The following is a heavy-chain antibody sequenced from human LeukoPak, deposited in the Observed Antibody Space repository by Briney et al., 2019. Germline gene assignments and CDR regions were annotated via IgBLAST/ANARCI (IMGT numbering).Heavy chain of an antibody. CDR1: GGSISNYY. CDR3: ARGGYTSLAYFDY. J-gene: IGHJ4*02. Sequence: SETLSLTCTVSGGSISNYYWSWIRQPAGKGLEWIGRIYTSGSTNYNPSLKSRVTISVDTSKNQFSLKLSSVTAADTAVYYCARGGYTSLAYFDYWGQGTLVTVSS. V-gene: IGHV4-4*07. CDR2: IYTSGST. D-gene: IGHD5-18*01.